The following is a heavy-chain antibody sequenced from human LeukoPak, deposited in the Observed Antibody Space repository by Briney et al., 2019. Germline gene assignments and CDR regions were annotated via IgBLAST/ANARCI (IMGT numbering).Heavy chain of an antibody. CDR2: LYSDGNT. CDR3: ARGVEPLAANTLAY. V-gene: IGHV3-53*01. Sequence: GGSLRLSCAASGFTVITNDMTWVRQAPGKGLEWVSVLYSDGNTKYADSVQGRFTISRDNYKNTLYLEMNSLSPDDTAVYYCARGVEPLAANTLAYWGQGTLVTVSS. CDR1: GFTVITND. J-gene: IGHJ4*02. D-gene: IGHD1-14*01.